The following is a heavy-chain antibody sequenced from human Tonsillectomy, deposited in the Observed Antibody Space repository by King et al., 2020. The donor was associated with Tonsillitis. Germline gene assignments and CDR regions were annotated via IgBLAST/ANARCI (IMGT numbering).Heavy chain of an antibody. J-gene: IGHJ4*02. Sequence: VQLVESGGGLVQPGRSLRLSCAVSGFTFADYAMHWVRQAPGKGLEWASSISWNSGDIDYAGSVKGRFTISRDNAKNSLYLQMNSLRPDDTAVYYCAKDRCSGGSCYEDYWGQGTLVIVSS. V-gene: IGHV3-9*01. D-gene: IGHD2-15*01. CDR1: GFTFADYA. CDR3: AKDRCSGGSCYEDY. CDR2: ISWNSGDI.